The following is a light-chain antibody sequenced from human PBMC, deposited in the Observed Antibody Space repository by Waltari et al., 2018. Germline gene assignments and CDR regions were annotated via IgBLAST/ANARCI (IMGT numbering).Light chain of an antibody. J-gene: IGLJ2*01. CDR1: SLRSYY. CDR2: DKS. Sequence: SSELTQDPAVSVALGQTVRITCQGDSLRSYYASWFQQKPGQAPVFVIYDKSNRPSGIQDRFAGSRSGNTASLTITGAQAEDEADYYCSSRDSSGNHLDVLFGGGTKLTVL. CDR3: SSRDSSGNHLDVL. V-gene: IGLV3-19*01.